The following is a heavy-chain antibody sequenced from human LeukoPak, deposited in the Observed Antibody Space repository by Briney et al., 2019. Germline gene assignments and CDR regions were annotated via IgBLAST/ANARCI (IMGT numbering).Heavy chain of an antibody. CDR1: GFTFSSYS. CDR3: ARWGLLAGYSSSWDGDAFDI. J-gene: IGHJ3*02. D-gene: IGHD6-13*01. Sequence: PGGSLRLSCAASGFTFSSYSMNWVRQAPGKGLEWVSSISSSSSYIYYADSVKGRFTISRDNAKNSLYLQMNSLRAEDTAVYYCARWGLLAGYSSSWDGDAFDIWGQGTMVTVSS. CDR2: ISSSSSYI. V-gene: IGHV3-21*01.